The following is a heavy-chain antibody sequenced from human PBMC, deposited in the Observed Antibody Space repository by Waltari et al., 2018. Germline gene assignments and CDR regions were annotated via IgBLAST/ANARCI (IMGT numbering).Heavy chain of an antibody. J-gene: IGHJ4*02. D-gene: IGHD6-13*01. CDR2: VSYRATS. V-gene: IGHV4-39*01. Sequence: QVQLQESGPGLVRPSESLSLACGVSGGSLSSNGYAGAWVRQPPGKGLEWIASVSYRATSYYNPSLSSRLSAFVDTSKNQVSLRLSSVTAADTARYFCARQVAPGHSTSWYFDSWGRGTLVTVFS. CDR3: ARQVAPGHSTSWYFDS. CDR1: GGSLSSNGYA.